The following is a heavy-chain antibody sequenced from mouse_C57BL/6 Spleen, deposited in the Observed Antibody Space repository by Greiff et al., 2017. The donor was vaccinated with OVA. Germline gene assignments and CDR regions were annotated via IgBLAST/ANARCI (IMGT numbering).Heavy chain of an antibody. CDR2: IYPGNSDT. Sequence: VQLQQSGTVLARPGASVKMSCKTSGYTFTSYWMHWVKQRPGQGLEWIGAIYPGNSDTSYNQKFKGKAKLTAVTSASTAYMELSSLTNEYSAVYYCHYYGSSPYYFDYWGKGTTLTVSS. J-gene: IGHJ2*01. D-gene: IGHD1-1*01. V-gene: IGHV1-5*01. CDR3: HYYGSSPYYFDY. CDR1: GYTFTSYW.